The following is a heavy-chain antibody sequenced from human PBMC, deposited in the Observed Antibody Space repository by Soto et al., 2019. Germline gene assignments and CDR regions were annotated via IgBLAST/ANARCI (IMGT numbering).Heavy chain of an antibody. CDR2: INPNSGGT. J-gene: IGHJ3*02. V-gene: IGHV1-2*04. D-gene: IGHD2-8*01. CDR1: GYTFTGYY. CDR3: ARDHSGNGNDAFDI. Sequence: ASVKVSCKASGYTFTGYYMHWVRQAPGQGLEWMGWINPNSGGTNYAQKFQGWVTMTRDTSISTAYMELSRLRSDDTAVYYCARDHSGNGNDAFDIWGQGTMVTVSS.